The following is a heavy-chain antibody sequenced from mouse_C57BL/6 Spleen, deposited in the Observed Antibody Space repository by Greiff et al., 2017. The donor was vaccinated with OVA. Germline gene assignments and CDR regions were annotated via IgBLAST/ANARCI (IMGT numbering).Heavy chain of an antibody. D-gene: IGHD1-1*01. Sequence: QVQLQQSGAELVKPGASVKISCKASGYAFSSYWMNWVKQRPGKGLEWIGQIYPGDGDTNYNGKFKGKATLTADKSSSTAYMQLSSLTSEDSAVYFCARDTTVVPLFDYWGQGTTLTVSS. CDR1: GYAFSSYW. CDR2: IYPGDGDT. V-gene: IGHV1-80*01. J-gene: IGHJ2*01. CDR3: ARDTTVVPLFDY.